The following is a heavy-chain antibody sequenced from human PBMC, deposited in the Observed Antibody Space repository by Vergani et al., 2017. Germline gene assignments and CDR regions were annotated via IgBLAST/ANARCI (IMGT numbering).Heavy chain of an antibody. Sequence: QVQLQESGPGLVKPSETLALTCTVSGGSISSYYWSWIRQPPGKGLEWIGYIYYSGSTNYNPSLKSRVAISVDTSKNQFSLKLSSVNAADTAVYYCARMGYGSSWYRWVPLYWGQGTLVTVSS. J-gene: IGHJ4*02. D-gene: IGHD6-13*01. CDR2: IYYSGST. V-gene: IGHV4-59*01. CDR1: GGSISSYY. CDR3: ARMGYGSSWYRWVPLY.